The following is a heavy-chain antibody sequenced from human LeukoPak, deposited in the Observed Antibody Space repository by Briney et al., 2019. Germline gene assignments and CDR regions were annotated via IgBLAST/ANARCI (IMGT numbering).Heavy chain of an antibody. CDR3: ARDHLRGDFDY. CDR2: INAGNGNT. CDR1: GYTFTSYA. V-gene: IGHV1-3*01. Sequence: GASVKVSCKASGYTFTSYAMHWVRQAPGQRLEWMGWINAGNGNTKYSQKFQGRVTITGDTSASTAYMELSSLRSEDTAVYYCARDHLRGDFDYWGQGTLVTVSS. D-gene: IGHD3-10*01. J-gene: IGHJ4*02.